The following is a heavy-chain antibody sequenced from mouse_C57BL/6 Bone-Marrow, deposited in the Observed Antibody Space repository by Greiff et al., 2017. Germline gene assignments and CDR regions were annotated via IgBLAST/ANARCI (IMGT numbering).Heavy chain of an antibody. J-gene: IGHJ3*01. CDR2: ISRGGDYI. V-gene: IGHV5-9-1*02. CDR3: TRGPTGAAWFAY. Sequence: EVQLQESGEGLVKPGGSLKLSCAASGFTFSSYAMSWVRQTPEKRLEWVAYISRGGDYIYYADTVKGRFTISRDNARNTLYLQMSSLKSEDTAMYYCTRGPTGAAWFAYWGQGTLVTVSA. CDR1: GFTFSSYA.